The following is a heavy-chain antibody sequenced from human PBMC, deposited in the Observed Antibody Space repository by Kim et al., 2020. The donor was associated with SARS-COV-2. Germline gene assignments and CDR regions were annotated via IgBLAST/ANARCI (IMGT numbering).Heavy chain of an antibody. CDR2: ISYDGSNK. V-gene: IGHV3-30*18. CDR1: GFTFSSYG. Sequence: GGSLRLSCAASGFTFSSYGMHWVRQAPGKGLEWVAVISYDGSNKYYADSVKGRFTISRDNSQNTLYLQMNNLRAEDTAVYYCAKEDRYFDWSSHLRGYPGGHDSFYSGMDVWGQGTTVTVSS. D-gene: IGHD3-9*01. CDR3: AKEDRYFDWSSHLRGYPGGHDSFYSGMDV. J-gene: IGHJ6*02.